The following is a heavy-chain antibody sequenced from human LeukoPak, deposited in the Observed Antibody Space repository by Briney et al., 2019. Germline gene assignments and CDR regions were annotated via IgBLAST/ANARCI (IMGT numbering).Heavy chain of an antibody. V-gene: IGHV3-23*01. CDR3: ARDPSYSGYVMDAFDI. Sequence: GGSLRLSCAASGFTFSSYAMHWVRQAPGQGLEWVSAITSGGAPRYADSVKGRFTISRDNSKNTLYLQMNSLRAEDTAVYYCARDPSYSGYVMDAFDIWGQGTMVTVSS. CDR2: ITSGGAP. J-gene: IGHJ3*02. CDR1: GFTFSSYA. D-gene: IGHD5-12*01.